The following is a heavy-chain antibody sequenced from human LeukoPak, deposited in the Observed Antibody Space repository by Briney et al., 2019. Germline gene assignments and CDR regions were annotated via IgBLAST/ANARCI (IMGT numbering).Heavy chain of an antibody. CDR3: ARSPPEYAFDI. J-gene: IGHJ3*02. CDR2: IWYDGSNK. V-gene: IGHV3-33*01. Sequence: KGLEWVAVIWYDGSNKYYADSVKGRFTISRDNSKNTLYLQMNSLRAEDTAVYYCARSPPEYAFDIWGQGTMVTVS.